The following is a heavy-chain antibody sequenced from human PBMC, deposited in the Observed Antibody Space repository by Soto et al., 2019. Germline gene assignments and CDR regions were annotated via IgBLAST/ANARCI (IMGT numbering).Heavy chain of an antibody. J-gene: IGHJ4*02. Sequence: QVQLVQSGAEVKKPGASVKVSCKASGYTFTSYAMHWVRQAPGQRLEWMGWINAGNGNTKYSQKFQGRVTITRDTSASTAYMELSSLRYEDTAVYCCARVSGWYYFDYWGQGTLVTVSS. CDR1: GYTFTSYA. D-gene: IGHD6-19*01. V-gene: IGHV1-3*01. CDR2: INAGNGNT. CDR3: ARVSGWYYFDY.